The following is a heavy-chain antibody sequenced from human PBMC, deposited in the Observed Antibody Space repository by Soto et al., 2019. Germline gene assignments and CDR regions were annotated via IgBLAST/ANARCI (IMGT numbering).Heavy chain of an antibody. CDR1: GGSFSGYY. Sequence: SETLSLTCAVYGGSFSGYYWSWIRQPPGKGLEWIGEINHSGSTNYNPSLKSRVTISVDTSKNQFSLKLSSVTAADTAVYYCAGGIRTIFGVATYDYWGQGTLVTVSS. V-gene: IGHV4-34*01. J-gene: IGHJ4*02. D-gene: IGHD3-3*01. CDR3: AGGIRTIFGVATYDY. CDR2: INHSGST.